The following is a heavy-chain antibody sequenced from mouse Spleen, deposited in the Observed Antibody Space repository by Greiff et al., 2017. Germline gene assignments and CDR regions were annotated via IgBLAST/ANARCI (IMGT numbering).Heavy chain of an antibody. V-gene: IGHV1-50*01. CDR2: IDPSDSYT. Sequence: VQLQQPGAELVKPGASVKLSCKASGYTFTSYWMQWVKQRPGQGLEWIGEIDPSDSYTNYNQKFKGKATLTVDTSSSTAYMQLSSLTSEDSAVYYCASHGNYEGWYFDVWGTGTTVTVSS. CDR3: ASHGNYEGWYFDV. J-gene: IGHJ1*03. D-gene: IGHD2-1*01. CDR1: GYTFTSYW.